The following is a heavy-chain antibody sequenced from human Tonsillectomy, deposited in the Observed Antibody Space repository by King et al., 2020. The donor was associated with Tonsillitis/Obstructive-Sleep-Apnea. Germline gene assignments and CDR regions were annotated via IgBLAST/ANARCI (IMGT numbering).Heavy chain of an antibody. CDR3: VRHALGVGITNFDY. CDR2: IDPSDSYT. J-gene: IGHJ4*02. CDR1: GDSSTSYW. D-gene: IGHD1-26*01. Sequence: VQLVESGAEVKKPGESLRISCKSSGDSSTSYWISWVRQMPGKGLEWMGRIDPSDSYTNYSPSFQGHVTISADKSISTAYLQWSSLKASDTAMYYCVRHALGVGITNFDYWGQGTLVTVSS. V-gene: IGHV5-10-1*01.